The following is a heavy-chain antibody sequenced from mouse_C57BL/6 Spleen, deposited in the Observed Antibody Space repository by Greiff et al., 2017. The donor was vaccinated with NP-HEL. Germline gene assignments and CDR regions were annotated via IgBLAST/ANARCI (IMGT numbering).Heavy chain of an antibody. J-gene: IGHJ4*01. Sequence: VHLVESGAELARPGASVKMSCKASGYTFTSYTMHWVKQRPGQGLEWIGYINPSSGYTKYNQKFKDKATLTADKSSSTAYMQLSSLTSEDSAVYYCARSPGYYAMDYWGQGTSVTVSS. V-gene: IGHV1-4*01. CDR3: ARSPGYYAMDY. CDR1: GYTFTSYT. CDR2: INPSSGYT.